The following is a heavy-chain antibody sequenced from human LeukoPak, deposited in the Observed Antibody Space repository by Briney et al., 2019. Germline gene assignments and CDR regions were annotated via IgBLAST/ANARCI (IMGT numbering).Heavy chain of an antibody. J-gene: IGHJ4*02. CDR2: INPNSGGT. CDR3: ACLPQRTPFDY. Sequence: ASVKVSCKASGYTFTGYYMHWVGQAPGQGREWMGRINPNSGGTNYAQKFEGRVTITRDTSISTAYIELSRLRSDDTAVYYCACLPQRTPFDYWGQGTLVTVSS. D-gene: IGHD5/OR15-5a*01. V-gene: IGHV1-2*06. CDR1: GYTFTGYY.